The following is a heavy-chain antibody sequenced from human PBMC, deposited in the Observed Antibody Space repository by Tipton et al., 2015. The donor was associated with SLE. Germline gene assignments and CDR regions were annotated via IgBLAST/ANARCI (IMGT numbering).Heavy chain of an antibody. V-gene: IGHV4-61*02. Sequence: TLSLTCTVSGGSTSSGSYYWSWIRQPAGKGLEWIGRIYTSGSTNYNPSLKSRVTISVDTSKNQFSLKLSSVTAADTAVYYCARDGDGYNGGGLDYWGQGTLVTVSS. D-gene: IGHD5-24*01. CDR3: ARDGDGYNGGGLDY. CDR2: IYTSGST. J-gene: IGHJ4*02. CDR1: GGSTSSGSYY.